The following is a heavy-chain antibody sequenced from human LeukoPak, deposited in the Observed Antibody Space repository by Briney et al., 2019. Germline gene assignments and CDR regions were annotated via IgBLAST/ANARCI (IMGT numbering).Heavy chain of an antibody. V-gene: IGHV1-46*01. D-gene: IGHD2-2*03. CDR2: INPGGGST. CDR1: GYTFTSYY. CDR3: ARVGYCSSTSCRANRHYSNFWYYYYYMDV. Sequence: ASVKVSCKASGYTFTSYYMHWVRQAPGQGLEWMGIINPGGGSTSYAQKFQGRVTMTRDMSTSTVYMELSSLRSEDTAVYYCARVGYCSSTSCRANRHYSNFWYYYYYMDVWGKGTTVTVSS. J-gene: IGHJ6*03.